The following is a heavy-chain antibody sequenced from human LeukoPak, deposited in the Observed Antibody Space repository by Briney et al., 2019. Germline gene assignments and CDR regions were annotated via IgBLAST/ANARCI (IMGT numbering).Heavy chain of an antibody. CDR1: GFTFSTYA. V-gene: IGHV3-23*01. CDR3: AKPQWLVNYFDY. J-gene: IGHJ4*02. CDR2: ISGSGGST. Sequence: GGSLRLSCAASGFTFSTYAMSWVRQAPGKGLEWVSAISGSGGSTYYADSVKGRFTISRDNSKNTLYLQMNSLRAEDTAVYYCAKPQWLVNYFDYWGQGTLVTVSS. D-gene: IGHD6-19*01.